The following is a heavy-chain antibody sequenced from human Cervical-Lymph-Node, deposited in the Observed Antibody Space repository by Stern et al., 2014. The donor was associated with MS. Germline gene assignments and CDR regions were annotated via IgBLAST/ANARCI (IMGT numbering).Heavy chain of an antibody. Sequence: VQLVESGAEVKKPGSSVKVSCKVSGGTFSSYTLNWVRQAPGQGLEWMGSIITIFATTNYAQTFQGKVTITADGSTSTAYMEVSSLRSEDTAVYYCAREGIPGAGGTFDNWGQGTLVIVSS. J-gene: IGHJ4*02. CDR3: AREGIPGAGGTFDN. CDR1: GGTFSSYT. D-gene: IGHD1-26*01. CDR2: IITIFATT. V-gene: IGHV1-69*18.